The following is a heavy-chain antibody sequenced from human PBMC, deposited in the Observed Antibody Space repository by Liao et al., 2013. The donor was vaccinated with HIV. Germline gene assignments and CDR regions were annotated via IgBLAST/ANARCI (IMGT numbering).Heavy chain of an antibody. Sequence: QVQLQESGPGLVKPSETLSLTCTVSGGSISSYYWSWIRQPPGKGLEWIGRISASGIINYSPSLTSRVTMSIDTSNNQFSLKLTSVTAADTAMYYCVSDSSGYPDAFDIWGQGTMVTVSS. D-gene: IGHD3-22*01. CDR2: ISASGII. V-gene: IGHV4-4*07. J-gene: IGHJ3*02. CDR1: GGSISSYY. CDR3: VSDSSGYPDAFDI.